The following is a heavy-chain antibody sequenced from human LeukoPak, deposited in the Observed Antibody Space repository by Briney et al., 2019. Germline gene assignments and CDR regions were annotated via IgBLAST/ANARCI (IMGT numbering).Heavy chain of an antibody. Sequence: GGSLRLSCAASGFTFSSYVMSWVRQAPGEGLEWVSTISGSGGGTYYADSVKGRLTISRDNSKNTLYLQMNSLRAEDTAVYYCANTLYCSGGSCPPDYWGQGTLVTVSS. CDR1: GFTFSSYV. CDR3: ANTLYCSGGSCPPDY. D-gene: IGHD2-15*01. CDR2: ISGSGGGT. V-gene: IGHV3-23*01. J-gene: IGHJ4*02.